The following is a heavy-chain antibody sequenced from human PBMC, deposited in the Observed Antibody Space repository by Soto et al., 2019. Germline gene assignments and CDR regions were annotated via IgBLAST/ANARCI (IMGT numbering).Heavy chain of an antibody. V-gene: IGHV1-18*01. CDR3: ARDILGYCSGGSCYSVDY. J-gene: IGHJ4*02. CDR1: GYTFSTYG. D-gene: IGHD2-15*01. CDR2: IDGYNGNT. Sequence: ASVKVSCKTSGYTFSTYGISWVRQAPGQGLEWMGWIDGYNGNTKSVQKFQGRVTMTTDTSTSTAYMELRSLKSDDTAVYYCARDILGYCSGGSCYSVDYWAQGTLVTVSS.